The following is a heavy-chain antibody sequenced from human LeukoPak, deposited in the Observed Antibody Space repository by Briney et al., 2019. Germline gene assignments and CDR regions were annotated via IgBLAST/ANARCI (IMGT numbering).Heavy chain of an antibody. Sequence: KPSETLSLTCTVSGGSISSYYWSWIRQPPGKGLEWIGYIYYSGSTNYNPSLKSRVTISVDTSKNQFSLKLSSVTAADTAVCYCARDFFSATIFGVVSDRGFDPWGQGTLVTVSS. CDR1: GGSISSYY. V-gene: IGHV4-59*01. D-gene: IGHD3-3*01. CDR3: ARDFFSATIFGVVSDRGFDP. CDR2: IYYSGST. J-gene: IGHJ5*02.